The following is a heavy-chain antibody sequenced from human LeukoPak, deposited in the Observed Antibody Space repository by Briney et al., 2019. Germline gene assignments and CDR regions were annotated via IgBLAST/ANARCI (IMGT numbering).Heavy chain of an antibody. CDR2: INSDGSST. CDR1: RFTFSTYW. J-gene: IGHJ4*02. CDR3: ARVQGGGFRTADS. V-gene: IGHV3-74*01. D-gene: IGHD1-14*01. Sequence: QPGGSLRLSCAASRFTFSTYWMHWVRQAPGKGLVWVSRINSDGSSTGYADSVKGRFTISRDNSKNTLFLQMNSLRGEDTAMYYCARVQGGGFRTADSWGQGTLVTVSS.